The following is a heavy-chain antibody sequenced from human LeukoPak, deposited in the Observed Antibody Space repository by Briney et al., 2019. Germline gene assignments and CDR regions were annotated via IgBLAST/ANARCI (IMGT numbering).Heavy chain of an antibody. J-gene: IGHJ3*02. V-gene: IGHV4-39*01. Sequence: SETLSLTCTVSAGSISSNTYYWDWIRQPPGKGLECIGSIYYGGSTYYNPSLKSRVIISVDTSKNPFSLKLSSVTAADTAVYYCARAYYDASSAFDIWGQGTMVTVSS. D-gene: IGHD3-22*01. CDR2: IYYGGST. CDR1: AGSISSNTYY. CDR3: ARAYYDASSAFDI.